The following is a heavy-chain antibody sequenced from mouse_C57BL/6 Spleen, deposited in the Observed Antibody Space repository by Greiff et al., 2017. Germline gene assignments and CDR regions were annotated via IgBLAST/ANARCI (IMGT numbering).Heavy chain of an antibody. D-gene: IGHD1-1*01. CDR3: ARWDYYGSSYDYAMDY. CDR1: GYTFTDYY. V-gene: IGHV1-26*01. Sequence: EVKLQQSGPELVKPGASVKISCKASGYTFTDYYMNWVKQSHGKSLEWIGDINPNNGGTSYNQKFKGKATLTVDKSSSTAYMELRSLTSEDSAVYYCARWDYYGSSYDYAMDYWGQGTSVTVSS. J-gene: IGHJ4*01. CDR2: INPNNGGT.